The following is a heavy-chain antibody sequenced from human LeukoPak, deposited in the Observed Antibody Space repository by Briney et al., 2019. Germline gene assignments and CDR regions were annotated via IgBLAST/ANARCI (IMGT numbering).Heavy chain of an antibody. Sequence: GESLKISCKGSGYSFTSYWIGWVRQMPGKGLEWMGIIYPGDSDTRYSPSFQGQVTISADKSISTAYLQWSSLKASDTAMYYCARGGYYDILTGYYGSYDYWGQGTLVTVPS. J-gene: IGHJ4*02. D-gene: IGHD3-9*01. CDR1: GYSFTSYW. CDR2: IYPGDSDT. V-gene: IGHV5-51*01. CDR3: ARGGYYDILTGYYGSYDY.